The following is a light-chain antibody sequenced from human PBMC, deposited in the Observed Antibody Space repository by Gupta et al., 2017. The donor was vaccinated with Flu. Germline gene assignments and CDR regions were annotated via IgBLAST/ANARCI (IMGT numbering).Light chain of an antibody. J-gene: IGKJ1*01. V-gene: IGKV3-15*01. Sequence: EVVVTQSPATLSVSPGERATLSCRASQSVDYKLAWYQQKPGQAPRLLIYDASTMHTGVTVRFSGSGYGKELTLTVNSRQQEDYASYYCQQDCNWPPWTLGQGTKVEIK. CDR3: QQDCNWPPWT. CDR2: DAS. CDR1: QSVDYK.